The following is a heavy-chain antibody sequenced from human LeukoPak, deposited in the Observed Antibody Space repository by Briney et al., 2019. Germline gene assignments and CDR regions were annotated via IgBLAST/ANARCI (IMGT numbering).Heavy chain of an antibody. CDR3: ARIMGYCYSTNRPRGDAFDI. J-gene: IGHJ3*02. CDR2: IRYDGSNK. D-gene: IGHD2-2*01. V-gene: IGHV3-30*02. CDR1: GVTFSSYG. Sequence: PAGGSLRLSCAASGVTFSSYGMHWVRQAPGKGLEWVAFIRYDGSNKYYADSVKGRFTISRDNSKNTLYLQMNSLRAEDTAVYYCARIMGYCYSTNRPRGDAFDIWGQGTMVTVSS.